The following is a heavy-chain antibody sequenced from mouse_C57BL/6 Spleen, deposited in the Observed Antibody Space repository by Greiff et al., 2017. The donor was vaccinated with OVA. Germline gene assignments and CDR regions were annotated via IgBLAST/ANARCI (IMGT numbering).Heavy chain of an antibody. V-gene: IGHV1-22*01. Sequence: EVQLQQSGPELVKPGASVKMSCKASGYTFTDYNMHWVKQSHGKSLEWIGYINPNNGGTSYNQKFKGTATLTVNKSSRTTNMDLLSLTSEDTAVYYWARGATMDSNYFDYWGQGTTLTVSS. J-gene: IGHJ2*01. CDR1: GYTFTDYN. CDR2: INPNNGGT. D-gene: IGHD2-1*01. CDR3: ARGATMDSNYFDY.